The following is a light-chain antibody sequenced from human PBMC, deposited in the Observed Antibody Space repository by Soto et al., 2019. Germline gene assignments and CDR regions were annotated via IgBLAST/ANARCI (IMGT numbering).Light chain of an antibody. Sequence: EIVLTQSPATLSLSPGERATLSCRASQSVSSYLAWYQQKPGQAPRLLIYDASNRASGIPARFSGSGSGTDCTITISRLEPEDFAVYYCQQRSNWPRVTFGQGTRLEIK. J-gene: IGKJ5*01. CDR2: DAS. V-gene: IGKV3-11*01. CDR3: QQRSNWPRVT. CDR1: QSVSSY.